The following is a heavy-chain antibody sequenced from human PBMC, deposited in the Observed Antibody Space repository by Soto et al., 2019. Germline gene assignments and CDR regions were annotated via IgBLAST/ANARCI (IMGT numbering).Heavy chain of an antibody. CDR3: ARDELFRMKFGGVIVR. D-gene: IGHD3-16*02. CDR1: GFTFSSYA. V-gene: IGHV3-30-3*01. J-gene: IGHJ4*02. Sequence: QVQLVESGGGVVQPGRSLRLSCAASGFTFSSYAMHWVRQAPGKGLEWVAVISYDGSNKYYADSVKGRFTISRDNSKNTLYLQMNSLRAEDTAVYYCARDELFRMKFGGVIVRWGQGTLVTVSS. CDR2: ISYDGSNK.